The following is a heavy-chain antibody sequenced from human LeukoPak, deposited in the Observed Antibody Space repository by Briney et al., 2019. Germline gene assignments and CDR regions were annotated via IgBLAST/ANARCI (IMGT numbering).Heavy chain of an antibody. Sequence: GGSLRLSCAASGFTFSSYSMNWVRQAPGKGLEWVSSISSSSSYIYYADSVKGRFTISRDNAKNILYLQMNSLRAEDTAVYYCAKDRCSNGVGCYYYYMDVWGKGTTVTISS. V-gene: IGHV3-21*01. CDR1: GFTFSSYS. D-gene: IGHD2-8*01. CDR3: AKDRCSNGVGCYYYYMDV. CDR2: ISSSSSYI. J-gene: IGHJ6*03.